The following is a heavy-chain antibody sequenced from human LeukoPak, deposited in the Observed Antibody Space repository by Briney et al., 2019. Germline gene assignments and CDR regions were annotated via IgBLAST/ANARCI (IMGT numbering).Heavy chain of an antibody. J-gene: IGHJ3*02. V-gene: IGHV1-18*01. D-gene: IGHD3-10*01. CDR3: ARVLGYYGSGSYYKEDAFDI. Sequence: ASVRVSCKASGYTFTSYGISWVRQAPGQGLEWMGWISAYNGNTNYAQKLQGRVTMTTDTSTSTAYMELRSLRSDDTAVYYCARVLGYYGSGSYYKEDAFDIWGQGTMVTVSS. CDR2: ISAYNGNT. CDR1: GYTFTSYG.